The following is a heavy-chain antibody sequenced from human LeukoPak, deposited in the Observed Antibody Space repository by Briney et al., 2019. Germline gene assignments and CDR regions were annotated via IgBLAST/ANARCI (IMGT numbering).Heavy chain of an antibody. D-gene: IGHD3-3*01. CDR1: GFTVSSNY. V-gene: IGHV3-66*02. J-gene: IGHJ4*02. Sequence: PGGSLRLSCAASGFTVSSNYMSWVRQAPGKGLEWLSVIYSGGSTYYADSVKGRFTISRDNSKNTLYLQMNSLRAEDTAVYYCASTYDFWSGYYIDYWGQGTLVTVSS. CDR2: IYSGGST. CDR3: ASTYDFWSGYYIDY.